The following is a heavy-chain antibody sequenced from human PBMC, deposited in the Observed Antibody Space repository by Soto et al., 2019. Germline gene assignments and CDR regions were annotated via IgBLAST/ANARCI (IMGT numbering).Heavy chain of an antibody. CDR2: IYYSGRT. CDR1: GGSITSGGSY. D-gene: IGHD1-7*01. CDR3: AKALPGGTNYYMHA. Sequence: QVQLRESGPGLVKPAQTLSLTCTVSGGSITSGGSYWSWVRQVPGKGLEWIGHIYYSGRTYYNPSLKSRAAMSVDTSRNLLSLKLDSVTAADTAVYYCAKALPGGTNYYMHAWGEGTRVTVSS. V-gene: IGHV4-31*02. J-gene: IGHJ6*03.